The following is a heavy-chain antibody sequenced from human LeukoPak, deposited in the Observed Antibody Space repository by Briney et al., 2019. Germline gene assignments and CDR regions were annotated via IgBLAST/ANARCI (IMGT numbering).Heavy chain of an antibody. CDR1: GFTFSSYA. V-gene: IGHV3-23*01. J-gene: IGHJ4*02. CDR2: LSGSGSST. CDR3: AKQGGFYYDSSGSWG. Sequence: AGGSLRLSCAASGFTFSSYAMSWARQAPGKGLEWVSALSGSGSSTYYADSVKGRFTISRDNSKNTLYLQMNSLRAEDTAVYYCAKQGGFYYDSSGSWGWGQGTLVTVSS. D-gene: IGHD3-22*01.